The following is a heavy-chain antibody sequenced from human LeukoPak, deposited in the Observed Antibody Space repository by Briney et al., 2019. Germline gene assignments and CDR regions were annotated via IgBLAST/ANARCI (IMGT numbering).Heavy chain of an antibody. D-gene: IGHD3-22*01. CDR1: GYSISSGYY. V-gene: IGHV4-38-2*02. CDR2: IYHSGST. J-gene: IGHJ5*02. Sequence: PSETLSLTCTVSGYSISSGYYWGWIRQPPGKGLEWIGSIYHSGSTSYNPSLKSLATISVDTSKNQFSLTLSSVTAADTAVYYCARIYYDSSGYYLWANLHNWFDPWGQGTLVTVSS. CDR3: ARIYYDSSGYYLWANLHNWFDP.